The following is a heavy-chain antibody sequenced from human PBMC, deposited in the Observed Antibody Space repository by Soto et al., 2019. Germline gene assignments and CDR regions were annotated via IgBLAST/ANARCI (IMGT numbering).Heavy chain of an antibody. D-gene: IGHD4-17*01. CDR3: ARYNGDYDAFDI. CDR1: GYTFTSYG. J-gene: IGHJ3*02. CDR2: ISADNGNT. V-gene: IGHV1-18*01. Sequence: ASVKVSCKASGYTFTSYGISWVRQAPGQGLEWMGWISADNGNTKYSQKFQGRVTITTDTSTSTAYMELSSLRSEDTAVYYCARYNGDYDAFDIWGQGTMVTVSS.